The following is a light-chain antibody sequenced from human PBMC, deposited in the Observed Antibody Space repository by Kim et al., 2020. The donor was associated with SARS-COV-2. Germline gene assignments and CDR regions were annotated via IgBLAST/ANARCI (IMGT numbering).Light chain of an antibody. Sequence: VSPGERATLSCSASHSVSSNLAWYQQKPGQPPSLLISGASTRATGIPARFSGIWSGTDFTLTISSLQSEDFAVYYCQQYDNWPLSYGGGTKVDIK. J-gene: IGKJ4*01. V-gene: IGKV3-15*01. CDR1: HSVSSN. CDR2: GAS. CDR3: QQYDNWPLS.